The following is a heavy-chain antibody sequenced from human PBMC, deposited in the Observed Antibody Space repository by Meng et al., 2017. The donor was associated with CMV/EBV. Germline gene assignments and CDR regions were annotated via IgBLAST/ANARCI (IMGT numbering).Heavy chain of an antibody. CDR1: GFTFSSYA. CDR3: AKRDYDFWSGLDY. V-gene: IGHV3-23*03. CDR2: IYSGGSST. Sequence: GESLKISCAASGFTFSSYAMSWVRQAPGKGLEWVSVIYSGGSSTYYADSVKGRFTTSRDNSKNTLYLQMNSLRAEDTAVYYCAKRDYDFWSGLDYWGQGTLVTVSS. D-gene: IGHD3-3*01. J-gene: IGHJ4*02.